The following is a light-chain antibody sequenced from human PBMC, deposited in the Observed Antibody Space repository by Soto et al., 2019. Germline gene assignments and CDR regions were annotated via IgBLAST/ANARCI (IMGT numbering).Light chain of an antibody. V-gene: IGKV3-15*01. CDR3: QHHNDWWWT. J-gene: IGKJ1*01. CDR2: GAS. CDR1: QSVSSN. Sequence: IVMTQSPATLSVSPGERATLSCRASQSVSSNLAWYQQKPGQGPRLLIYGASNRATGIPDRFSGSGSGTEFNLTISSLQSEDFAVYYCQHHNDWWWTFGQGTKVEVK.